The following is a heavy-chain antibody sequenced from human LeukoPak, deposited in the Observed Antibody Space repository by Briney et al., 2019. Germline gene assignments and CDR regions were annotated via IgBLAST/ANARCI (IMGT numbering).Heavy chain of an antibody. D-gene: IGHD1-26*01. J-gene: IGHJ4*02. CDR1: GFTFSSSA. CDR3: AKDRRWESPHYLDS. CDR2: ISASGGST. V-gene: IGHV3-23*01. Sequence: GGSLRPSCAASGFTFSSSAMSWVRQVPGKGLEWVSGISASGGSTSYADSVRGRFTISRDNSKNTLYVQMNSLRDEDTAVYYCAKDRRWESPHYLDSWGQGALVTVSS.